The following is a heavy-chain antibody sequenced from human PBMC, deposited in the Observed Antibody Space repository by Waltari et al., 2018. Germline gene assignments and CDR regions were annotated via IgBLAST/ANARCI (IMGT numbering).Heavy chain of an antibody. V-gene: IGHV4-4*07. CDR2: IYTSGST. CDR1: GGSISSYY. D-gene: IGHD6-13*01. Sequence: QVQLQESGPGLVKPSETLSLTCTVSGGSISSYYWSWIRQPAGKGLEWIGRIYTSGSTNYNPSLKSRVTMSVDTSKNQFSLKLSSVTAADTAVYYCARGLSSSWNAYYSYMDVWGKGTTVTISS. J-gene: IGHJ6*03. CDR3: ARGLSSSWNAYYSYMDV.